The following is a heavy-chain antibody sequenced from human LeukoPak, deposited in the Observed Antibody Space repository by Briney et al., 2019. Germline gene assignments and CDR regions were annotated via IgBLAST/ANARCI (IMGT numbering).Heavy chain of an antibody. Sequence: ASVKVSCNASGYTFTSYYMHWVRQAPGQGLEWMGIINPSGGSTSYAQKFQGRVTMTRDMSTSTVYMELSSLRSEDTAVYYCASQMATISPYYYMDVWGKGTTVTVSS. J-gene: IGHJ6*03. D-gene: IGHD5-24*01. CDR1: GYTFTSYY. V-gene: IGHV1-46*01. CDR3: ASQMATISPYYYMDV. CDR2: INPSGGST.